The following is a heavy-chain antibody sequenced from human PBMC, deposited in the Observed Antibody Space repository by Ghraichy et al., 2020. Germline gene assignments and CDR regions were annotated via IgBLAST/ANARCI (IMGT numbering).Heavy chain of an antibody. CDR3: WRDGLPIGVTLSGYNGMDV. CDR2: IYYSGSI. J-gene: IGHJ6*02. CDR1: GVSISSYY. Sequence: SETLSLTCTVSGVSISSYYWSWIRQPPGKGLEWIGYIYYSGSIIYNPSLKSRVSISLDRSRNQFSLKVNSVTAADTAVYYCWRDGLPIGVTLSGYNGMDVWGQGTTVTVSS. V-gene: IGHV4-59*01. D-gene: IGHD2-21*01.